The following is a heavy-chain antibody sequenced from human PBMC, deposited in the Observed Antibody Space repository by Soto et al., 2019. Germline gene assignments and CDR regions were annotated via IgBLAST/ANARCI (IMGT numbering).Heavy chain of an antibody. Sequence: QVQLVESGGGVVQPGRSLRLSCAASGFTFRNFPMHWVRQAPGKGLEWLAVITFDGRDKYYADSVKGRFTISRDTSKNTLYLQMNSLRIDDTAVYFCTGDLRAGHDVYWGQGTLVTVSS. D-gene: IGHD5-12*01. CDR2: ITFDGRDK. CDR1: GFTFRNFP. J-gene: IGHJ4*02. CDR3: TGDLRAGHDVY. V-gene: IGHV3-30*04.